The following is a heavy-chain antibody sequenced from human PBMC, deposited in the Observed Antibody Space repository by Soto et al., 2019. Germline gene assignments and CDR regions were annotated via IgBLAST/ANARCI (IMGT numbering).Heavy chain of an antibody. CDR3: ARGPHRAEAGIYDY. CDR2: INPNSGGT. D-gene: IGHD6-13*01. V-gene: IGHV1-2*02. J-gene: IGHJ4*02. CDR1: GYTLTGYY. Sequence: QVQLVQSGAAVKKPGASVKVSCKASGYTLTGYYMHWVRQAPGQGLEWMGWINPNSGGTNYAQKFQGRVTMTRDTAISTAYVELGRMRSDDKAVSYCARGPHRAEAGIYDYWGQGTLVTVSS.